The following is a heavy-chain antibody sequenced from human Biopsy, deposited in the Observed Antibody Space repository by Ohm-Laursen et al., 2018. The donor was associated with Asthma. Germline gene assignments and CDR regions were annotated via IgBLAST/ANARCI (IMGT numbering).Heavy chain of an antibody. CDR3: ARTYYDFLTGQVKDVFGV. CDR2: VNTGNGDT. J-gene: IGHJ3*01. D-gene: IGHD3-9*01. Sequence: ASVKVSCKASGYNFISFAIHWVRQAPGQRLEWMGWVNTGNGDTKYSQKFQGRVTITRDTSASTAYMELRSLRSEDTAPYYRARTYYDFLTGQVKDVFGVWGQGTMVTVSS. CDR1: GYNFISFA. V-gene: IGHV1-3*04.